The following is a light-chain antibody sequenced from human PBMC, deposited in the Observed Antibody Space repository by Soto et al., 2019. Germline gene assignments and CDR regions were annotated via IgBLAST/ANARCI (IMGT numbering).Light chain of an antibody. CDR1: STDIGVYNH. V-gene: IGLV2-14*01. J-gene: IGLJ2*01. Sequence: QSVLTQPASVSGSPGQSITISCTGTSTDIGVYNHVSWYQQHPGKAPKVMIYEVTNRPSGVSNRFSGSKSGDTASLTITGLQAEDEASYYCSSYTITHIPVIFGGGTQLTVL. CDR3: SSYTITHIPVI. CDR2: EVT.